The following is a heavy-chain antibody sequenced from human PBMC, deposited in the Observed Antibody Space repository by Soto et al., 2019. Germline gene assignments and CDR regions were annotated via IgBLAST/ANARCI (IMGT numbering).Heavy chain of an antibody. D-gene: IGHD3-10*01. J-gene: IGHJ5*02. CDR2: IYYSGST. V-gene: IGHV4-59*01. CDR3: ARSRGSGRNWFDP. CDR1: GGSISSYY. Sequence: SETLSLTCTVSGGSISSYYWSWIRQPPGKGLEWIGYIYYSGSTNYNPSLKSRVTISVDTSKNQFSLKLSSVTAADTAVYYCARSRGSGRNWFDPWGQGTLVTVSS.